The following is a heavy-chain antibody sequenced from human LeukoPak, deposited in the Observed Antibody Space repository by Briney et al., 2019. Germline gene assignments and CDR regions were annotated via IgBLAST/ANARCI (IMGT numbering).Heavy chain of an antibody. CDR3: ARGGWYSDYYYGMDV. J-gene: IGHJ6*02. CDR2: IWYDGSNK. D-gene: IGHD6-13*01. V-gene: IGHV3-33*01. CDR1: GFTFSSYG. Sequence: GGSLRLSCAASGFTFSSYGMHWVRQAPGKGLEWVAVIWYDGSNKYYADSVKGRFTISRDNSKNTLYLQMNSLRAEDTAVYYCARGGWYSDYYYGMDVWGQGTTVTVSS.